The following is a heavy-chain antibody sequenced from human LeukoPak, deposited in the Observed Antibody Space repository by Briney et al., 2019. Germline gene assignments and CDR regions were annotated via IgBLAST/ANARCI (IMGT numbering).Heavy chain of an antibody. CDR2: IHHSRGT. Sequence: KPSETLSLTCAVYGDSFSGYYWSWIRQPPGKGLEWIGEIHHSRGTNYNPSLKSRVTISVDTSKNQLPLKLRSVTAADTAVYYCARSPSWSGYPRHFDYWGQGTLVTVSS. CDR1: GDSFSGYY. CDR3: ARSPSWSGYPRHFDY. D-gene: IGHD3-3*01. J-gene: IGHJ4*02. V-gene: IGHV4-34*01.